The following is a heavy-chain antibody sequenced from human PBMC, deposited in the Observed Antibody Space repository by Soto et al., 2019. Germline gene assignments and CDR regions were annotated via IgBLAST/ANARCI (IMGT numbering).Heavy chain of an antibody. CDR1: GFTFSSYG. CDR2: ISYDGSNK. J-gene: IGHJ4*02. CDR3: AKDRGTDC. Sequence: QVQLVESGGGVVQPGRSLRLSCAASGFTFSSYGMHWVRQAPGKGLEWVAVISYDGSNKYYADSVKGRFTISRDNSKNTLYLQMNSLRVEDTAVNYCAKDRGTDCWGQGTLVTVSS. V-gene: IGHV3-30*18.